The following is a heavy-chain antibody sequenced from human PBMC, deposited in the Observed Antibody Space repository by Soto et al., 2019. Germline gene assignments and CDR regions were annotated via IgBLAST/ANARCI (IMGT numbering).Heavy chain of an antibody. J-gene: IGHJ6*03. CDR3: ARGGDTSIYFMGV. Sequence: GGSLRLSCAASGFTFSRFDMHWVRQATGKGLEWVSSIGTTGDTYYPGSVKGRFTISRENAKNSLYLQMNSLRDGDTAVYYCARGGDTSIYFMGVWGKGTTVTVSS. D-gene: IGHD5-18*01. CDR1: GFTFSRFD. CDR2: IGTTGDT. V-gene: IGHV3-13*01.